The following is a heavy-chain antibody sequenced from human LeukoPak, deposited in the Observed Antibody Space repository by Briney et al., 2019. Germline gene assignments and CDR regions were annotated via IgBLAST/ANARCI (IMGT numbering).Heavy chain of an antibody. D-gene: IGHD3-22*01. Sequence: SETLSLTCTVSGGSISSSSYYWGWIRQPPGKGLEWVASVYYSGSTYYNPSLKSRVTISVDTSKSQFSLKLSSVTAADTAVYYCARGYDSSAYYPFNYWGQGTLVTVSS. CDR3: ARGYDSSAYYPFNY. CDR1: GGSISSSSYY. V-gene: IGHV4-39*01. J-gene: IGHJ4*02. CDR2: VYYSGST.